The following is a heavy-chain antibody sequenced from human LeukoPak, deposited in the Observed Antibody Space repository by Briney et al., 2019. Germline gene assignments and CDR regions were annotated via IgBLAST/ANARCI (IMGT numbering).Heavy chain of an antibody. CDR3: ARAKYDSSGYYWFDP. CDR1: GYTFTTYG. Sequence: GASVKVSCKASGYTFTTYGISGVRQAPGQGLEWMGWISAYNGNTNYAQKLRGRVTMTTDTSTSTAYMELRSLRSDDTAVYYCARAKYDSSGYYWFDPWGQGTLVTVSS. CDR2: ISAYNGNT. V-gene: IGHV1-18*01. J-gene: IGHJ5*02. D-gene: IGHD3-22*01.